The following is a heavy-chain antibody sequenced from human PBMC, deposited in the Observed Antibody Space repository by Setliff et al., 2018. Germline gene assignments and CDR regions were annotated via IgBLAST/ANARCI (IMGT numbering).Heavy chain of an antibody. Sequence: ASVKVSCKASGYIFNTFGISWVRRAPGQGLEWIGWISPYNGDTKYAQKLQDRVTMTIDTSTSTAYMELRSLTSADTAVYYCARGSAKMVALPTANYFDPRGQGTPVTVSS. D-gene: IGHD2-2*01. CDR1: GYIFNTFG. V-gene: IGHV1-18*01. CDR2: ISPYNGDT. J-gene: IGHJ5*02. CDR3: ARGSAKMVALPTANYFDP.